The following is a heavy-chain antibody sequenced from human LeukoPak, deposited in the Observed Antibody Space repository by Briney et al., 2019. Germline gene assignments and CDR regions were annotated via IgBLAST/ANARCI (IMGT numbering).Heavy chain of an antibody. CDR1: GFTFSDYY. CDR2: ISSSGSTI. V-gene: IGHV3-11*01. J-gene: IGHJ6*02. Sequence: PGGSLRLSCAASGFTFSDYYMSWIRQAPGKGLEWVSYISSSGSTIYYADSVKGRFTISRDNAKNSLYLQMNSLRAGDTAVYYCASRYYYDMGMDVWGQGTTVTVSS. CDR3: ASRYYYDMGMDV. D-gene: IGHD3-22*01.